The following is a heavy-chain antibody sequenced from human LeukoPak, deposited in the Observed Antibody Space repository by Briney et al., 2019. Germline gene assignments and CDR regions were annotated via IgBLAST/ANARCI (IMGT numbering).Heavy chain of an antibody. J-gene: IGHJ4*02. CDR1: GDSVSSGDVG. CDR3: GRGYNYALDY. V-gene: IGHV6-1*01. CDR2: TYYRSSWRY. Sequence: SQTLSLTCGISGDSVSSGDVGWNWVRQSPSRGLEWLEATYYRSSWRYVYAVSVRSRITISPDTSKNQFSLHLSSVTSDDTAVYYCGRGYNYALDYWGQGTLVAVSS. D-gene: IGHD5-24*01.